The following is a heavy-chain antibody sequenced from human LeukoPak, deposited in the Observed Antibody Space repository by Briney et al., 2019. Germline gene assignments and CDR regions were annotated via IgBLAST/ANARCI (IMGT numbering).Heavy chain of an antibody. D-gene: IGHD2-15*01. Sequence: SETLSLTCTVSGGSISSSSYYWGWIRQPPGKRLEWIGRIYYSGSSYYNPSLKSRDTISVDTSKNQFSLKLSSVTAADTAVYYCAREVYSPGAFDIWGQGTMVTVSS. CDR2: IYYSGSS. CDR1: GGSISSSSYY. CDR3: AREVYSPGAFDI. V-gene: IGHV4-39*07. J-gene: IGHJ3*02.